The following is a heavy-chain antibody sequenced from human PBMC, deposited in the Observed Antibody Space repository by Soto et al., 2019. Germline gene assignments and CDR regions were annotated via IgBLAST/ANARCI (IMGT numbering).Heavy chain of an antibody. CDR3: AREKEDDSGDYNAFDI. Sequence: TLSLTCTVSGDSINNGDCYWSWLRQLPGKGLEWIGYIYYSGSKYYNPSLKSRVSMSVDTSKNHFSLNLTSVTAADTAVYYCAREKEDDSGDYNAFDIWGQGTVVTV. J-gene: IGHJ3*02. D-gene: IGHD4-17*01. V-gene: IGHV4-30-4*01. CDR2: IYYSGSK. CDR1: GDSINNGDCY.